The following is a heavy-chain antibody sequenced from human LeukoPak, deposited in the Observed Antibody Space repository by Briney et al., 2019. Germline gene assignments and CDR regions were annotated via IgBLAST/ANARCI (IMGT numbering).Heavy chain of an antibody. CDR3: AARPRMPPRFDY. Sequence: GGSLRLSCAGSGFTFSNYPMSWVRQAPGKGLQWVSAISNGGGSAYYADSVKGRFIISRDNSKSTLYLQMNSLRAEDTAIYYCAARPRMPPRFDYWGQGALVTVSS. J-gene: IGHJ4*02. V-gene: IGHV3-23*01. D-gene: IGHD1-14*01. CDR2: ISNGGGSA. CDR1: GFTFSNYP.